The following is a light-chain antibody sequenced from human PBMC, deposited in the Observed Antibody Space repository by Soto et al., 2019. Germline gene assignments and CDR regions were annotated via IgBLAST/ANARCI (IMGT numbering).Light chain of an antibody. CDR3: QQYDNWPRT. CDR2: GAS. V-gene: IGKV3-15*01. CDR1: QSVSSN. J-gene: IGKJ1*01. Sequence: EIVMTQSPATLSVSPGERATLSCRASQSVSSNLAWYQQKPGQAPRLLIYGASTRATGIPARFSGSGSGTESNLTISSLQSEDFAVYYCQQYDNWPRTFGQGTRVEIK.